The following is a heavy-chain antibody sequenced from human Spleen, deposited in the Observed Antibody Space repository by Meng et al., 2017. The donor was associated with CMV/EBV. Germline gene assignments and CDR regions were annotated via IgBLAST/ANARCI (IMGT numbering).Heavy chain of an antibody. V-gene: IGHV3-7*01. CDR1: GFTFSSYW. Sequence: GESLKISCAASGFTFSSYWMSWVRQAPGKGLEWVANIKQDGSEKYYVDSVKGRFTISRDNAKNSLYLQMNSLRAEDTAVYYCARDVRTVDFWSGYYTGIDYFDYWGQGTLVTVSS. CDR2: IKQDGSEK. D-gene: IGHD3-3*01. CDR3: ARDVRTVDFWSGYYTGIDYFDY. J-gene: IGHJ4*02.